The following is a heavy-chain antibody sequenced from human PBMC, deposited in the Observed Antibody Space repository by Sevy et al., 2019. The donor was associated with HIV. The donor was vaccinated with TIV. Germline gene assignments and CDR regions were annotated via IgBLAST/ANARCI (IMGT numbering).Heavy chain of an antibody. D-gene: IGHD3-22*01. CDR1: GYKFTSYW. V-gene: IGHV5-51*01. J-gene: IGHJ4*01. CDR2: IYPDDSEI. CDR3: ARRGYDSSGYPQYYFDY. Sequence: GESLKISCKGSGYKFTSYWIAWVRQMPGKGLEWMGIIYPDDSEIRYSPSLQGQVTISVDKSISTAYLQWTNLKASDTAMYFCARRGYDSSGYPQYYFDYWGHGTLVTVSS.